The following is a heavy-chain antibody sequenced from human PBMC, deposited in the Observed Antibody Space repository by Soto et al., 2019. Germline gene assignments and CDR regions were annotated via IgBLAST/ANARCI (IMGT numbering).Heavy chain of an antibody. Sequence: ASVKVSCKASGYTFTSYYMHWVRQAPGQGLEWMGIINPSGGSTSYAQKFQGRVTMTRDTSISTAYMELSSLRSEDTAVYYCARGSTTVTTRYWFDPWGQGTLDTVSS. CDR2: INPSGGST. D-gene: IGHD4-17*01. CDR3: ARGSTTVTTRYWFDP. J-gene: IGHJ5*02. V-gene: IGHV1-46*01. CDR1: GYTFTSYY.